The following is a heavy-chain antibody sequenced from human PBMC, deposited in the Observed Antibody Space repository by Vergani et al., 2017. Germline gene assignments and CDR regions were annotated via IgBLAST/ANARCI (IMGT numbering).Heavy chain of an antibody. V-gene: IGHV3-23*01. CDR1: GFTFNHYA. J-gene: IGHJ6*02. CDR2: ISGSGGST. CDR3: AKATPLNSGYDYLYYYHAMDV. D-gene: IGHD5-12*01. Sequence: EVQLLESGGDLVQPGGSLRLSCAASGFTFNHYAMNWVRQAPGKGLEWVSGISGSGGSTYYAGSVKGRFTISRDSSKNTLYLQINSLSAGDTAVYYCAKATPLNSGYDYLYYYHAMDVWGQGTTFTVSS.